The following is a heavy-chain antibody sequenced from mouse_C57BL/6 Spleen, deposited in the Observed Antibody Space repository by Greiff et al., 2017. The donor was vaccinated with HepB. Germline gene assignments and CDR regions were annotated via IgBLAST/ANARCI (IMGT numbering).Heavy chain of an antibody. CDR3: GRGGNRNSFAY. CDR1: GYTFTSYW. Sequence: QVQLQQPGAELVKPGASVKLSCKASGYTFTSYWMRWVKQRPGQGLEWIGEIDPSDSYTNYNQKFKGKATLTVDTSSSTAYMQLRSLTSEDSAVYYCGRGGNRNSFAYWGQGTLVTVSA. V-gene: IGHV1-50*01. D-gene: IGHD2-14*01. CDR2: IDPSDSYT. J-gene: IGHJ3*01.